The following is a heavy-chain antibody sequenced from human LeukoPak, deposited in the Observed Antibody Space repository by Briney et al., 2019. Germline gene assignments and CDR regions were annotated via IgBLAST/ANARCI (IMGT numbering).Heavy chain of an antibody. V-gene: IGHV4-59*01. Sequence: SETLSLTCTVSGGSISSYYWSWIRQPPGKGLEWIGYIYYSGSTNYNPSLKSRVTISVDTSKNQFSLKLSSVTAADTAVYYCARDAVANYDFWSGSPPYYMDAWGKGTTVTVSS. CDR3: ARDAVANYDFWSGSPPYYMDA. CDR1: GGSISSYY. J-gene: IGHJ6*03. D-gene: IGHD3-3*01. CDR2: IYYSGST.